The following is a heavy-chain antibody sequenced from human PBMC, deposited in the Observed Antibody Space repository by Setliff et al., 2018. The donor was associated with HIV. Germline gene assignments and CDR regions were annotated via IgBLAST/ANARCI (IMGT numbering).Heavy chain of an antibody. Sequence: SETLSLTCVVSGYSISSGNYWGWSRQPQGKGLEWIGNIYHTGSTNCNPSLKSRVTMSVDTSSNHFSLKLTSVTAADTALYYCARHEGGAVAGTWYYFDYWGHGTLVTVSS. V-gene: IGHV4-38-2*01. J-gene: IGHJ4*01. CDR3: ARHEGGAVAGTWYYFDY. CDR1: GYSISSGNY. D-gene: IGHD6-19*01. CDR2: IYHTGST.